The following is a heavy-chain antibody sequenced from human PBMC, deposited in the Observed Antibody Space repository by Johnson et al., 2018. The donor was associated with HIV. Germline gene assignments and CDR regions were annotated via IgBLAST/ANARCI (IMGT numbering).Heavy chain of an antibody. J-gene: IGHJ3*02. CDR2: SSYDGTNK. Sequence: QMQLVESGGGVVQPGGSLRLSCAASGFTFSNYGMHWVRQAPGKGLEWVAVSSYDGTNKYYADSVKGRFTISRDNSENTRYLQMNSLRAEDTAVYYCAKDINWGGTAFDIWGQGTMVTVSS. V-gene: IGHV3-30*18. CDR3: AKDINWGGTAFDI. CDR1: GFTFSNYG. D-gene: IGHD7-27*01.